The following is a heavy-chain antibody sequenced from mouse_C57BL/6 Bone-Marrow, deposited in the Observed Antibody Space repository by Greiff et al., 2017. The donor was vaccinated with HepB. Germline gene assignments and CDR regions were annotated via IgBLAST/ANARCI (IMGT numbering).Heavy chain of an antibody. Sequence: EVKLVESGPGLVKPSQSLSLTCSVTGYSITSGYYWNWIRQFPGNKLEWMGYISYDGSNNYNPSLKNRISITRDTSKNQFFLKLNSVTTEDTATYYCARPRIYSNYGWYFDVWGTGTTVTVSS. CDR2: ISYDGSN. D-gene: IGHD2-5*01. CDR3: ARPRIYSNYGWYFDV. J-gene: IGHJ1*03. CDR1: GYSITSGYY. V-gene: IGHV3-6*01.